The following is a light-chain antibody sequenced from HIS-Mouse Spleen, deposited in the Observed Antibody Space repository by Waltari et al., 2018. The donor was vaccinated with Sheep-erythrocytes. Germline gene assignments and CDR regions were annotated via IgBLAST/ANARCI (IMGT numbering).Light chain of an antibody. V-gene: IGLV2-11*01. Sequence: QSALTQPRSVSGSPGQSVTISWTGTSSDVGVYNYVSWYQQHPGKAPKLMIYDVSKRPSGVPDRFSGSTSGTTASLHITGLQYEDEADYYCAAWDDSLNGWVFGGGTKLTVL. CDR1: SSDVGVYNY. CDR3: AAWDDSLNGWV. J-gene: IGLJ3*02. CDR2: DVS.